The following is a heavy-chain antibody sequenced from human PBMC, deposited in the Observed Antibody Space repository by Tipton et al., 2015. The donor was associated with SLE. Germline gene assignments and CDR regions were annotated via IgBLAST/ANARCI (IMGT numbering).Heavy chain of an antibody. V-gene: IGHV4-61*09. Sequence: TLSLTCTVSGASIRSGTYYWSWIRQSAGKGLEWIGHIHTSGTTNYNPSLKSRVSISTDTSKNQFSLTLTSVIAADTAVYYCARDLAYAWCYYWGQGTLVTVSS. CDR3: ARDLAYAWCYY. D-gene: IGHD4/OR15-4a*01. CDR2: IHTSGTT. J-gene: IGHJ4*02. CDR1: GASIRSGTYY.